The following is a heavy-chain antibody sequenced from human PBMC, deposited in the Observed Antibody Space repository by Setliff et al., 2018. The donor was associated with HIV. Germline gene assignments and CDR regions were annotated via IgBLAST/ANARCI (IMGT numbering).Heavy chain of an antibody. Sequence: SETLSLTCTVSGGSIRNHYWSWIRQPPGKALEWIGYVHDSGSTNYNPSLKSRVTMSVDTSKNQFSLNLRSVTAADTAVYYCARGARYAYYYESSGYYRHFDYWGQGTLVTVSS. V-gene: IGHV4-59*08. D-gene: IGHD3-22*01. CDR2: VHDSGST. J-gene: IGHJ4*02. CDR1: GGSIRNHY. CDR3: ARGARYAYYYESSGYYRHFDY.